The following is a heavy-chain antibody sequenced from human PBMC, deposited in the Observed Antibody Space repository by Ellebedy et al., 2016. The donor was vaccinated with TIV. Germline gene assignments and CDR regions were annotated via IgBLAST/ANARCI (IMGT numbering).Heavy chain of an antibody. D-gene: IGHD4-17*01. V-gene: IGHV3-23*01. CDR2: ISGSGDNT. Sequence: GESLKISXAPSGFTFSNYAMSWVRQAPGKGLEWVSAISGSGDNTYYIDSVKGRFTISRDNSRNTLYLQMNSLRAEDTAIYYCAREKLRLRSLDFWGQGTLVTVSS. CDR3: AREKLRLRSLDF. CDR1: GFTFSNYA. J-gene: IGHJ4*02.